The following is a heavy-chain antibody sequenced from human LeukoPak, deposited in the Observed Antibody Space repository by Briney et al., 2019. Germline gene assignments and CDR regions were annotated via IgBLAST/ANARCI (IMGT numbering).Heavy chain of an antibody. CDR2: IYYSGST. Sequence: NPSETLSPTCTVSGGSISSSSYYWGWIRQPPGRGLEWIGSIYYSGSTYYNPSLKSRVTISVDTSKNQFSLKLSSVTAADTAVYYCAGRITIFGVVYDYWGQGTLVTVSS. J-gene: IGHJ4*02. CDR1: GGSISSSSYY. V-gene: IGHV4-39*07. CDR3: AGRITIFGVVYDY. D-gene: IGHD3-3*01.